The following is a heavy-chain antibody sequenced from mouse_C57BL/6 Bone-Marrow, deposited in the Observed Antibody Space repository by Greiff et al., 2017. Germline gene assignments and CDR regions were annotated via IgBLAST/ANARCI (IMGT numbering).Heavy chain of an antibody. Sequence: QVTLKECGPGILQSSQTLSLTCSFSGFSLSTSGMGVSWLRQPSGKGLVWLAHIYCDDDKRYHPSLKSRLTISKDTSRNQVFLKITSVDTADTATYYCARRDGNYEAWVAYWGQGTLVTVSA. CDR2: IYCDDDK. D-gene: IGHD2-1*01. CDR3: ARRDGNYEAWVAY. J-gene: IGHJ3*01. V-gene: IGHV8-12*01. CDR1: GFSLSTSGMG.